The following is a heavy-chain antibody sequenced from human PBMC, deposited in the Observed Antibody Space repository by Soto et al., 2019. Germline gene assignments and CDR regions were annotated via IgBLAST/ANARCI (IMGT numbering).Heavy chain of an antibody. Sequence: SETLSLTCTVPGGSISSGIYYWGWIRQPPGKGLEWIGSIYYSGSTYYNPSLKSRVTISVDTSKNQFSLKLSSVTAADTAVYYCARRAVHSSGFNDYWGQGTLVTVSS. CDR2: IYYSGST. D-gene: IGHD6-19*01. V-gene: IGHV4-39*01. J-gene: IGHJ4*02. CDR1: GGSISSGIYY. CDR3: ARRAVHSSGFNDY.